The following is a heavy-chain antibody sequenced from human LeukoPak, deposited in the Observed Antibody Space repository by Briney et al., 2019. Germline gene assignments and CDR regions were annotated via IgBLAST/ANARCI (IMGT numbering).Heavy chain of an antibody. V-gene: IGHV3-23*01. Sequence: GGSLRLSCAASGFTFSSYAMSWVRQAPGKGLEWVSTVSGSGGSTYYADSVKGRFTISRDNSKNTLYLQMSSLRAEDTAVYYCVKEEYYYDSSGYYYYWGQGTLVTVSS. CDR2: VSGSGGST. J-gene: IGHJ4*02. CDR3: VKEEYYYDSSGYYYY. D-gene: IGHD3-22*01. CDR1: GFTFSSYA.